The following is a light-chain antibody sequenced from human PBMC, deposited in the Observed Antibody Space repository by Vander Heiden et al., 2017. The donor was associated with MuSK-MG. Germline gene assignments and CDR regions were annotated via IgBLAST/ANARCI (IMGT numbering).Light chain of an antibody. CDR1: QSVSSN. V-gene: IGKV3-15*01. Sequence: EIVMTQSPSPLSVSPGERATLSCRASQSVSSNLAWYQQKPGQAPRLLIYGASTRATGIPARFSGSGYGTEFTLTISSRQSEDFAVYYCQQYNNWPLYTFGQGTKLEIK. CDR2: GAS. CDR3: QQYNNWPLYT. J-gene: IGKJ2*01.